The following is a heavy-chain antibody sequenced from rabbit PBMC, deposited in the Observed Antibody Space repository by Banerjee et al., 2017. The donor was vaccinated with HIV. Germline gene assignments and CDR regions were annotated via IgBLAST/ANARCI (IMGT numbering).Heavy chain of an antibody. CDR2: IATSGGSA. CDR3: ARDDDYGGYWFNF. Sequence: QSLEESGGDLVKPGASLTFTCTASGFNINRYSIGWVRQAPGKGPEWIACIATSGGSAYYATCAKGRFTISKTSSTTVTLQMTSLTAADTATYFCARDDDYGGYWFNFWGPGTLVTVS. J-gene: IGHJ4*01. CDR1: GFNINRYS. D-gene: IGHD2-1*01. V-gene: IGHV1S40*01.